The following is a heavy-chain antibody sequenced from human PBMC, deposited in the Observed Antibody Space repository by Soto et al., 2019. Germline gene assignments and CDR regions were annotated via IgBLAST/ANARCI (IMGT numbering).Heavy chain of an antibody. J-gene: IGHJ4*02. Sequence: PAGSLRLSCAASGFTFSSYAMSWVRKDQGKGLEWVSAISGSGGSTYYADSVKGRFTISRDNSKNTLYLQMNSLRAEDTAVYYCTRGYCSSTSCYGFDYWGQGTLVTVSS. CDR1: GFTFSSYA. V-gene: IGHV3-23*01. CDR2: ISGSGGST. D-gene: IGHD2-2*01. CDR3: TRGYCSSTSCYGFDY.